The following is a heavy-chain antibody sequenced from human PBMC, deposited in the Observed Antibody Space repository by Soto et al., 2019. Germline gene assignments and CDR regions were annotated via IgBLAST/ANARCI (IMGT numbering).Heavy chain of an antibody. CDR2: IYYSGST. J-gene: IGHJ6*02. CDR3: ARSALWFGELLSYYYYGMDV. Sequence: PSETLSLTCTVSGGSISSYYWSWIRQPPGKGLEWIGYIYYSGSTNYNPSLKSRVTISVDTSKNQFSLKLSSVTAADTAVYYCARSALWFGELLSYYYYGMDVWGQGTTVTVSS. D-gene: IGHD3-10*01. V-gene: IGHV4-59*01. CDR1: GGSISSYY.